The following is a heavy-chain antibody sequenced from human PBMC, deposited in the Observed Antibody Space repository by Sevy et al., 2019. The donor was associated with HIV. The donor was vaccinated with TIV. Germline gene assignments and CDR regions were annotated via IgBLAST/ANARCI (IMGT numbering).Heavy chain of an antibody. CDR2: IYYSGST. J-gene: IGHJ5*02. D-gene: IGHD6-19*01. CDR3: ARAMRAVAGTNWFDP. V-gene: IGHV4-59*01. CDR1: GGSISSYY. Sequence: SETLSLTCTVSGGSISSYYWSWIRQPPGKGLEWIGYIYYSGSTNYNPSLKSRVTISVDTSKNQFSLKVSSVTAADTAGYYCARAMRAVAGTNWFDPWGQGTLVTVSS.